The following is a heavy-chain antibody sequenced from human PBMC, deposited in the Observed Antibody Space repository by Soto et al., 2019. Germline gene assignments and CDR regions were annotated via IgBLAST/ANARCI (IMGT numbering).Heavy chain of an antibody. Sequence: EVQLVESGGGLVQPGGSLRLSCAASGFTFSTYWMHWVRQAPEKGLLWVSHINGDGSYTDFADSVKGRFTISRDNAKNTVYLQMQSLIVDDTAVYFCVRTWHGFDIWGPGTMVTVSS. CDR3: VRTWHGFDI. CDR2: INGDGSYT. V-gene: IGHV3-74*01. J-gene: IGHJ3*02. CDR1: GFTFSTYW.